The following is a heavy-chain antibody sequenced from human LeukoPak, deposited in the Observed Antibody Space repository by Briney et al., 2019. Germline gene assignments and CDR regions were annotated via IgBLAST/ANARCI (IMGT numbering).Heavy chain of an antibody. Sequence: GASVKVSCKASGYTFTGYYMHWVRQAPGQGLEWMGWINPNSGGTNYAQKFQGRVTMTRDTSISTAYMELSSLRSEDTAVYYCARGSGSYYDPLDYWGQGTLVTVSS. CDR1: GYTFTGYY. CDR2: INPNSGGT. D-gene: IGHD1-26*01. J-gene: IGHJ4*02. CDR3: ARGSGSYYDPLDY. V-gene: IGHV1-2*02.